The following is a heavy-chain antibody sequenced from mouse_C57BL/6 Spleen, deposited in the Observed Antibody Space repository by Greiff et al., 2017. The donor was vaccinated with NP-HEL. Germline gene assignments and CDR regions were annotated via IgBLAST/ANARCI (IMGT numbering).Heavy chain of an antibody. Sequence: VQLKESGAELVRPGASVKLSCTASGFNIKDDYMHWVKQRPEQGLEWIGWIDPENGDTEYASKFQGKATITADTASNTAYLQLSSLTSEDTAVYYCTTEGTGTGAYWGQGTLVTVSA. CDR1: GFNIKDDY. J-gene: IGHJ3*01. CDR3: TTEGTGTGAY. V-gene: IGHV14-4*01. D-gene: IGHD4-1*01. CDR2: IDPENGDT.